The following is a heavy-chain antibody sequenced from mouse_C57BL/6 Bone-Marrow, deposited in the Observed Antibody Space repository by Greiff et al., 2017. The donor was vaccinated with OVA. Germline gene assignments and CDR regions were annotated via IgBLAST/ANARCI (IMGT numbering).Heavy chain of an antibody. Sequence: EVKVEESGGGLVQPGESLKLSCESNEYEFPSHDMSWVRKTPEKRLELVAAINSDGGSTYYPDTMERRFIISRDNTKKTLYLQMSSLRSEDTAWYYCARLGRPHWYFDVWGTGTTVTVSS. CDR1: EYEFPSHD. CDR3: ARLGRPHWYFDV. J-gene: IGHJ1*03. V-gene: IGHV5-2*03. D-gene: IGHD4-1*01. CDR2: INSDGGST.